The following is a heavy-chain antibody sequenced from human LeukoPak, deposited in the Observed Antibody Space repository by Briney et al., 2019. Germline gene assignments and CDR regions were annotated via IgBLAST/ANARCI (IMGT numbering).Heavy chain of an antibody. CDR3: ACGRDGYNYAY. D-gene: IGHD5-24*01. J-gene: IGHJ4*02. Sequence: PGGSLRLSCAASGFIFNTYVMHWVRQAPGKGLEWLAFIRYDGSNKNYADSVKGRFTISRDNTKNSLYLQMNSLRAEDTAVYYCACGRDGYNYAYWGQGTLVTVSS. CDR2: IRYDGSNK. V-gene: IGHV3-30*02. CDR1: GFIFNTYV.